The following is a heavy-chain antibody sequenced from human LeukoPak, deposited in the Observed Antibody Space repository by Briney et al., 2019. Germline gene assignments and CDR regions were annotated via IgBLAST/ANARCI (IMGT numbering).Heavy chain of an antibody. CDR2: INPNSGGT. CDR1: GYTFTGYY. V-gene: IGHV1-2*06. J-gene: IGHJ4*02. CDR3: AKGGWVAASPFDY. D-gene: IGHD2-15*01. Sequence: GASVKVSCKASGYTFTGYYMHWVRQAPGRGLEWMGRINPNSGGTNYAQKFQGRVTMTRDTSISTAYMELSRLRSDDTAVYYCAKGGWVAASPFDYWGQGTLVTVSS.